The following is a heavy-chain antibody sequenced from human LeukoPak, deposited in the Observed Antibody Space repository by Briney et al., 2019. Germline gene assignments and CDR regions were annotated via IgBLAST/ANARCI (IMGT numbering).Heavy chain of an antibody. J-gene: IGHJ4*02. CDR1: GFTFSSYA. D-gene: IGHD1-14*01. CDR2: ISYDGSNK. Sequence: SGGSLRLSCAASGFTFSSYAMHWVRQAPGKGLEWVAVISYDGSNKYYADSVKGRFTISRDNSNNTLYLQLNNVRTEDTATYFCAKEQYPGYFDFWGQETLVTVSA. V-gene: IGHV3-30-3*01. CDR3: AKEQYPGYFDF.